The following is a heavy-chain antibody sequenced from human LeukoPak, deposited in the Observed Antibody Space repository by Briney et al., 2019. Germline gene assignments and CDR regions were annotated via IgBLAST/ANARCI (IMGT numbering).Heavy chain of an antibody. D-gene: IGHD6-13*01. Sequence: GASVKVSCKASGYTFTSYDINWVRQATGQGLEWMGWMNPNSGNTGYAQKFQGRVTMTRNTSISTAYMELSSLRSEDTAVYYCARDPGIAAAGRFDPWGQGTLVTVSS. J-gene: IGHJ5*02. CDR3: ARDPGIAAAGRFDP. V-gene: IGHV1-8*01. CDR2: MNPNSGNT. CDR1: GYTFTSYD.